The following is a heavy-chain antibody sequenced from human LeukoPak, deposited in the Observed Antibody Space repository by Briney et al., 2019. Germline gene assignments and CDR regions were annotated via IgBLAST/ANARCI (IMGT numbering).Heavy chain of an antibody. J-gene: IGHJ4*02. D-gene: IGHD2-2*03. CDR2: ISGSGGST. Sequence: GGSLRLSCAASGFTLSSYAMSWVRQAPGKGLEWVSAISGSGGSTYYADSVKGRFTISRDNSKNTLYLQMNSLRAEDTAVYYCATSFGYCSSTSCYSDYWGQGTLVTVSS. V-gene: IGHV3-23*01. CDR1: GFTLSSYA. CDR3: ATSFGYCSSTSCYSDY.